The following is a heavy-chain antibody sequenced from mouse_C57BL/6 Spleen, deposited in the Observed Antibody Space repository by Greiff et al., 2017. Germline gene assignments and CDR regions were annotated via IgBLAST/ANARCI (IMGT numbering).Heavy chain of an antibody. CDR3: ARSGWLLPHYFDY. V-gene: IGHV1-61*01. Sequence: QVQLQQPGAELVRPGSSVKLSCKASGYTFTSYWMDWVKQRPGQGLEWIGNIYPSDIETHYNQKFKDKATLTVDKSSSTAYMQLSSLTSEDSAGYYCARSGWLLPHYFDYWGQGTTRTVSS. CDR2: IYPSDIET. J-gene: IGHJ2*01. D-gene: IGHD2-3*01. CDR1: GYTFTSYW.